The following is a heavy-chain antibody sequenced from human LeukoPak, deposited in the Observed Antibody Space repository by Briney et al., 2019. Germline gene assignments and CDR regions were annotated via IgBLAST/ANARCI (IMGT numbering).Heavy chain of an antibody. CDR2: ISSSGRST. J-gene: IGHJ4*02. Sequence: GGSLRLSCAASGFTFSNYAMNWVRQAPGKGLEWVSGISSSGRSTYYADSVKGRFTISRDNSKNTLYLQMNSLRAENTAVYYCAKDRPLGAYWGQGTLVTVSS. CDR1: GFTFSNYA. V-gene: IGHV3-23*01. CDR3: AKDRPLGAY. D-gene: IGHD4/OR15-4a*01.